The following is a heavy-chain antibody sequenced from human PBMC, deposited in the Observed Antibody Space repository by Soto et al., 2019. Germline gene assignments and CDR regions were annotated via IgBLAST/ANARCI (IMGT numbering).Heavy chain of an antibody. CDR3: ASPPGSYCGGDCYSN. J-gene: IGHJ4*02. Sequence: QVQLVESGGGVVQPGRSLRLSCAASGFTFSSYAMHWVRQAPGKGLEWVAVISYDGSNKYYADSVKGRFTISIDNSKNTLYLQMTSLRAEDTAVYYCASPPGSYCGGDCYSNWGQGTLVTVSS. D-gene: IGHD2-21*02. CDR2: ISYDGSNK. CDR1: GFTFSSYA. V-gene: IGHV3-30-3*01.